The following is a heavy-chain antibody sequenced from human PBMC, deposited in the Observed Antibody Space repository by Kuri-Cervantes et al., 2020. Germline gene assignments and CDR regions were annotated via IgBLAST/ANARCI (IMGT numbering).Heavy chain of an antibody. Sequence: SLKISCAASGFTFDDYAMHWVRQAPGKGLEWVSGISWNSGSIGYADSVKGRFTISRDNSKNTLYLQMNSLRAEDTAVYYCARVSGSYYRDAFDIWGQGTMVTVSS. D-gene: IGHD1-26*01. CDR2: ISWNSGSI. V-gene: IGHV3-9*01. J-gene: IGHJ3*02. CDR1: GFTFDDYA. CDR3: ARVSGSYYRDAFDI.